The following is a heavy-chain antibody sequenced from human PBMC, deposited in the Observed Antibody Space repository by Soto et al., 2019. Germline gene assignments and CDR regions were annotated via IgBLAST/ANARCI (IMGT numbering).Heavy chain of an antibody. V-gene: IGHV1-2*02. CDR1: GYTFTGYY. CDR3: ARGGVVDFWSGYSVNWFDP. CDR2: INPNSGGT. D-gene: IGHD3-3*01. Sequence: ASVKVSCKASGYTFTGYYMHWVRQAPGQGLEWMGWINPNSGGTNYAQKFQGRVTMTRDTSISTAYMELSRLRSDDTAVYYCARGGVVDFWSGYSVNWFDPWGQGTLVTVSS. J-gene: IGHJ5*02.